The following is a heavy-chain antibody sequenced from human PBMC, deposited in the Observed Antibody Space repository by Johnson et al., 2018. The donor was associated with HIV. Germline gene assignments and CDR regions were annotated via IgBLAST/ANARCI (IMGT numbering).Heavy chain of an antibody. CDR3: SKVLYSSSSDAFDI. J-gene: IGHJ3*02. CDR1: GFTFSSYA. D-gene: IGHD6-6*01. Sequence: QVQLVESGGGVVQPGRSLRLSCAASGFTFSSYAMHWVRQAPGKGLEWVAVISYDGSNTYYADSVKGRFTISRDNSKNTLYLHMNSLRAEDTAVYYCSKVLYSSSSDAFDIWGQGTMVTVSS. V-gene: IGHV3-30-3*01. CDR2: ISYDGSNT.